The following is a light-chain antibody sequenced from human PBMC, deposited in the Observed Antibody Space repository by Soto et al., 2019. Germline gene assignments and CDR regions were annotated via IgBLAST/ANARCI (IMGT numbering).Light chain of an antibody. CDR1: SSDVGGYNY. Sequence: QSALTQPRSVSGSPGQSVTISCTGTSSDVGGYNYVSWYQQHPGKAPKLVIYDVSKRPSGVPDRFSGSKSGNTASLTISGLQAEYEADYYCCSYAGSYTFGYVFGTGTKLTVL. J-gene: IGLJ1*01. V-gene: IGLV2-11*01. CDR3: CSYAGSYTFGYV. CDR2: DVS.